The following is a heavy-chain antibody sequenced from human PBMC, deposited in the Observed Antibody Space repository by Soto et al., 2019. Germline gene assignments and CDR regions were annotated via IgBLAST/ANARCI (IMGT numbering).Heavy chain of an antibody. CDR1: GFTFSAYY. Sequence: QVQLVESGGGLVKPGGSLRLSCAASGFTFSAYYMSWIRQAPGKGLEWVSYISASGTTIYYADSVKGRFTISRDNAKNSLYLQMNTLRADDTAVYYCAGGGLAGMNYFDYWGQETLVTVSS. CDR3: AGGGLAGMNYFDY. D-gene: IGHD6-19*01. J-gene: IGHJ4*02. V-gene: IGHV3-11*01. CDR2: ISASGTTI.